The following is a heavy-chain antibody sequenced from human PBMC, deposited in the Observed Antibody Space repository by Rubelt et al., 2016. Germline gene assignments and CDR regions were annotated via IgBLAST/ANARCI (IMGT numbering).Heavy chain of an antibody. CDR1: GGSISSSSYY. CDR2: IYYSGST. Sequence: GSGPGLVKPSETLSLTCTVSGGSISSSSYYWSWIRQHPGKGLEWIGYIYYSGSTNYNPSLKSRVTISVDTSKNQFSLKLSSVTAADTAVYYCARHRGERWVLLTGYYKGDAFDIWGQGTMVTVSS. J-gene: IGHJ3*02. CDR3: ARHRGERWVLLTGYYKGDAFDI. D-gene: IGHD3-9*01. V-gene: IGHV4-61*05.